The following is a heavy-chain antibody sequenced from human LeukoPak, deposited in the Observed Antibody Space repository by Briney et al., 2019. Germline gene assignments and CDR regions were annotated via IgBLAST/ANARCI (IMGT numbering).Heavy chain of an antibody. Sequence: GASVKVSCKASGYTFTSYYMHWVRQAPGQGLEWMGWINPNSGGTNYAQKFQGWVTMTRDTSISTAYMELSRLRSDDTAVYYCARVRYSSGPHDAFDIWGQGTMVTVSS. CDR2: INPNSGGT. D-gene: IGHD6-19*01. J-gene: IGHJ3*02. CDR3: ARVRYSSGPHDAFDI. V-gene: IGHV1-2*04. CDR1: GYTFTSYY.